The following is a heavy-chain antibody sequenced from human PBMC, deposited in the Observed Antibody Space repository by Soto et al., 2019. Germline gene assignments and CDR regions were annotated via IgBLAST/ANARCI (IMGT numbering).Heavy chain of an antibody. V-gene: IGHV4-34*01. CDR2: INHSVST. CDR1: GGSFSGYY. CDR3: ARGGYYYYGMDV. Sequence: SETLSLTCAVYGGSFSGYYWSWIRQPPGKGLEWIGEINHSVSTNYNPSLKSRVTISVDTSKNQFSLKLSSVTAADTAVYYCARGGYYYYGMDVWGPGTRVTFSS. J-gene: IGHJ6*02.